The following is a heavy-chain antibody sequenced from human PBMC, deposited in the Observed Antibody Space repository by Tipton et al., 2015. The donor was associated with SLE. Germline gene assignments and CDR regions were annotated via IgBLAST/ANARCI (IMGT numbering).Heavy chain of an antibody. Sequence: SLRLSCAASGFTFSSYAMSWVRQAPGKGLEWVSSISSSSSYIYYADSVKGRFTISRDNAKNSLYLQMNSLRAEDTAVYYCARDLSFDFWSGYYYYGMDVWGQGTTVTVSS. CDR2: ISSSSSYI. D-gene: IGHD3-3*01. CDR3: ARDLSFDFWSGYYYYGMDV. CDR1: GFTFSSYA. J-gene: IGHJ6*02. V-gene: IGHV3-21*01.